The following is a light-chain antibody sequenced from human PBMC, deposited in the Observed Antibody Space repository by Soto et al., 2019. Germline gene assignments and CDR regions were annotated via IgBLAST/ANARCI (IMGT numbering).Light chain of an antibody. CDR1: SSDVGSSNL. Sequence: QSVLTQTASVSLLPGESLNFSCAATSSDVGSSNLVSWYLHHPGKVPKLIIFEGIKRPSDISSRFSGSKSGNTASLTISGLQAEDEADYYCCSYAGSNSYVFGSGTKVT. CDR3: CSYAGSNSYV. CDR2: EGI. V-gene: IGLV2-23*01. J-gene: IGLJ1*01.